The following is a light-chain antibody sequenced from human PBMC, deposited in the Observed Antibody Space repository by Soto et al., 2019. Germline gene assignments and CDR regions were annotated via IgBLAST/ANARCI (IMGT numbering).Light chain of an antibody. CDR3: QQRSKGVT. CDR2: DAS. Sequence: VLTQSPATLSLSPGEGATHSCRASQSVSSYLAWYQHKPGQAPRLLIYDASNRATGIPARFSGSGSGTDFTLTISSLEPEDFAVYYCQQRSKGVTFGGGTKVEI. V-gene: IGKV3-11*01. J-gene: IGKJ4*01. CDR1: QSVSSY.